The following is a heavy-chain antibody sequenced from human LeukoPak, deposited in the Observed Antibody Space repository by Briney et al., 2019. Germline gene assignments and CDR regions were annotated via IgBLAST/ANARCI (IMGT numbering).Heavy chain of an antibody. D-gene: IGHD3-10*01. CDR2: IWFDGSYT. CDR1: GFTFNNYG. J-gene: IGHJ4*02. CDR3: ARGLYYGSGSPIDY. Sequence: GGSPRLSCAASGFTFNNYGVHWVRQAPGKGLEWVAVIWFDGSYTYYADSVKGRFTISRDNSKNTLYLQMNSLRAEDTAVYYCARGLYYGSGSPIDYWSQGTLVTVSS. V-gene: IGHV3-33*01.